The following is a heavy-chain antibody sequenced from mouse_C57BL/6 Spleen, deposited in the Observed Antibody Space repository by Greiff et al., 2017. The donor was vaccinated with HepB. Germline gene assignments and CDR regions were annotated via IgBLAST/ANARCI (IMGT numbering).Heavy chain of an antibody. Sequence: VKLQQPGTELVKPGASVKLSCKASGYTFTSYWMHWVKQRPGQGLEWIGNINPSNGGTNYNEKFKSKATLTVDKSSSTAYMQLSSLTSEDSAVYYCARSDYGYDLAWFAYWGQGTLVTVSA. CDR1: GYTFTSYW. CDR2: INPSNGGT. V-gene: IGHV1-53*01. CDR3: ARSDYGYDLAWFAY. D-gene: IGHD2-2*01. J-gene: IGHJ3*01.